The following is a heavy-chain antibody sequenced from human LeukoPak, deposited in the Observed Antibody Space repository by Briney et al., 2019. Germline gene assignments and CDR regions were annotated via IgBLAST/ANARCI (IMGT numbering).Heavy chain of an antibody. CDR3: TRAASSGPLFTYHMDV. J-gene: IGHJ6*03. CDR2: IYTTGST. Sequence: SGTLSLTCTVSGDSITSADYYWGWIRQSAGKGLEWIGRIYTTGSTSYNPSLRTRVTISADTSKNQFSLKLTSVTAADTAVYYCTRAASSGPLFTYHMDVWGKGTTVTVSS. D-gene: IGHD3-22*01. CDR1: GDSITSADYY. V-gene: IGHV4-61*02.